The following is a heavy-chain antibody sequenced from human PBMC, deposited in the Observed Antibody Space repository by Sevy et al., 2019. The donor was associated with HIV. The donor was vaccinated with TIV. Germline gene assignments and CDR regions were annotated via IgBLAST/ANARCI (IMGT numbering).Heavy chain of an antibody. CDR1: GFTFSSYS. V-gene: IGHV3-21*01. CDR2: IISRSSYI. Sequence: GGSLRLSCAASGFTFSSYSMNWVRQAPGKGLEWVSSIISRSSYIYYADSVKGRFTISRDNAKNSLYLQMNSLRAEDTAVYYCARDYGGIRHFQYWGQGTLVTVSS. CDR3: ARDYGGIRHFQY. D-gene: IGHD4-17*01. J-gene: IGHJ1*01.